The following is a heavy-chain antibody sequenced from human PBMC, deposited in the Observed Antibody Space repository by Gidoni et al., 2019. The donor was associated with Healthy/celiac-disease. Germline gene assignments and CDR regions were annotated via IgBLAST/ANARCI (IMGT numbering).Heavy chain of an antibody. CDR1: GWSFSGYY. Sequence: QVQLQQWGAGLFKPSETLSLTCAVYGWSFSGYYWTWIRQPPGKGLEWSGEINHRGSTNYNPCLKSRVTRSVDTSKNQVSLKLSSVTAAVTAVYYCARGYRVRGACYFDYGGQGTLVTVSS. D-gene: IGHD3-10*01. CDR3: ARGYRVRGACYFDY. CDR2: INHRGST. J-gene: IGHJ4*02. V-gene: IGHV4-34*01.